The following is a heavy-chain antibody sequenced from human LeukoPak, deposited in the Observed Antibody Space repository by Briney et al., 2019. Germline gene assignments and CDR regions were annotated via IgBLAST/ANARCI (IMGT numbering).Heavy chain of an antibody. J-gene: IGHJ4*02. CDR1: GGYISSGNW. CDR2: IYHSGST. D-gene: IGHD4-17*01. Sequence: SETLSLTCAVSGGYISSGNWWSWVRQPPGKGLEWIGEIYHSGSTNYNPSLKSRVTISVDKSKNQFSLKLTSVTAADTAVYYCARDLAYDYGDYVVTSSLYFDYWGQGTLVTVSS. V-gene: IGHV4-4*02. CDR3: ARDLAYDYGDYVVTSSLYFDY.